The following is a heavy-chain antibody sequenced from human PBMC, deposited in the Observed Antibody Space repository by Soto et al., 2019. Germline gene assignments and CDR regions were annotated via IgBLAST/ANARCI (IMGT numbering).Heavy chain of an antibody. Sequence: GASVKVSCKASGYTFTSYGISWVRQAPGQGLEWMGWISAYNGNTNYAQKLQGRVTMTTDTSTSTAYMELRSLRSDDTAVYYCERGALLLADELRRFSYYGMDVWGQGTTVTVSS. CDR3: ERGALLLADELRRFSYYGMDV. CDR2: ISAYNGNT. D-gene: IGHD3-16*01. V-gene: IGHV1-18*01. J-gene: IGHJ6*02. CDR1: GYTFTSYG.